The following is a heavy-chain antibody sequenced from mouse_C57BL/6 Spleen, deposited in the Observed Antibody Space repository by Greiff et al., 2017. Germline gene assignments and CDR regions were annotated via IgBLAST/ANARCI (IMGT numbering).Heavy chain of an antibody. Sequence: VQLQQPGAELVKPGASVKMSCKASGYTFTSYWIPWVKQRPGQGLEWIGDIYPGSGSTNHNEKCKSKATLTVDTSSSTAYMQRSSLTSEDSAVYYCARGSYGYFDVWGTGTTVTVSS. CDR3: ARGSYGYFDV. V-gene: IGHV1-55*01. J-gene: IGHJ1*03. CDR2: IYPGSGST. CDR1: GYTFTSYW.